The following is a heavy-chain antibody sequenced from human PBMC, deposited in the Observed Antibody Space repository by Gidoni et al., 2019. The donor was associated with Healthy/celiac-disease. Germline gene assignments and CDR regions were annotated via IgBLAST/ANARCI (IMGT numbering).Heavy chain of an antibody. CDR1: GFTLVYYA. CDR3: AKGSIAAAGTDDAFDI. CDR2: ISWNSGSI. Sequence: VQPVESGGGCVQPGRSLRLSSGGSGFTLVYYAMHWGRQAPGKGLEWVAGISWNSGSIGYADSVKGRFTISRDNAKNSLYLQMNSLRAEDMALYYCAKGSIAAAGTDDAFDIWGQGTMVTVSS. D-gene: IGHD6-13*01. J-gene: IGHJ3*02. V-gene: IGHV3-9*03.